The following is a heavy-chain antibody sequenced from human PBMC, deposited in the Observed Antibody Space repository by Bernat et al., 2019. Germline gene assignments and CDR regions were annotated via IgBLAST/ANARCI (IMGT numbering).Heavy chain of an antibody. J-gene: IGHJ2*01. V-gene: IGHV2-5*02. CDR3: AHRRRGGLYWYFDL. CDR1: GFSLSTSGVG. Sequence: QITLKESGPTLVKPTQTLTLTCTFSGFSLSTSGVGVGWIRQPPGKALEWLALIYWDDDKRYSPSLKSRLTITKDTSKNQVVLTMTNMDPVDTATYYCAHRRRGGLYWYFDLWGRGTLVTVSS. CDR2: IYWDDDK. D-gene: IGHD2-15*01.